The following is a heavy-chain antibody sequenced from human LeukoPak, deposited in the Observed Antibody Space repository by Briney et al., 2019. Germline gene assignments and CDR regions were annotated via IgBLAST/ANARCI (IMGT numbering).Heavy chain of an antibody. CDR1: GCTFSSYA. D-gene: IGHD3-3*01. Sequence: GGSLRLSCAASGCTFSSYAMSWVRQAPGKGLEWVSSISSSSSYIYYADSVKGRFTISRDNAKNSLYLQMNSLRAEDTAVYYCARAERAIFGVVITYAFDIWGQGTMVTVSS. CDR3: ARAERAIFGVVITYAFDI. V-gene: IGHV3-21*01. CDR2: ISSSSSYI. J-gene: IGHJ3*02.